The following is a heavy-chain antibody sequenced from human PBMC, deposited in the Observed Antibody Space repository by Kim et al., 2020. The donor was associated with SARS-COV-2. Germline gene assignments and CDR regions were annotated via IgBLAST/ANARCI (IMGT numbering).Heavy chain of an antibody. CDR1: GFTFDDYA. D-gene: IGHD3-3*01. J-gene: IGHJ6*01. V-gene: IGHV3-9*01. CDR3: AKGDFWSGYPDNYYYYG. CDR2: ISWNSGSI. Sequence: GGSLRLSCAASGFTFDDYAMHWVRQAPGKGLEWVSGISWNSGSIGYADSVKGRFTISRDNAKNSLYLQMNSLRAEDTALYYCAKGDFWSGYPDNYYYYG.